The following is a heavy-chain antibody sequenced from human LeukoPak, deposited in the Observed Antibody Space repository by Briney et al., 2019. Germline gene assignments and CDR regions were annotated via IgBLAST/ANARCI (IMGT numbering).Heavy chain of an antibody. CDR3: AARMRF. Sequence: ASVKDSCKTSGYTFIDSFIHWMQQAPGKGFEWMGLIDPEDGATEYAERFQGRVTITADRSTDTAYLELTSLRSDDTAVYFCAARMRFWGQGTRVTVSS. D-gene: IGHD2/OR15-2a*01. CDR2: IDPEDGAT. J-gene: IGHJ4*02. CDR1: GYTFIDSF. V-gene: IGHV1-69-2*01.